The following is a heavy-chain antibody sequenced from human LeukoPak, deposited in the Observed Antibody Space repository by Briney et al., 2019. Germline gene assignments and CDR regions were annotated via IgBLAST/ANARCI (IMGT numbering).Heavy chain of an antibody. D-gene: IGHD6-19*01. CDR3: AKDRGSGYLDY. J-gene: IGHJ4*02. CDR2: ISGSGDST. V-gene: IGHV3-23*01. Sequence: GGSLRLSCAASRFTFNNYAMNWVRQAPGKGLEWVSGISGSGDSTYYADSVKGRFTISSDNSKNTLYLQMNSLRAEDTAVYYCAKDRGSGYLDYWGQGTLVTVSS. CDR1: RFTFNNYA.